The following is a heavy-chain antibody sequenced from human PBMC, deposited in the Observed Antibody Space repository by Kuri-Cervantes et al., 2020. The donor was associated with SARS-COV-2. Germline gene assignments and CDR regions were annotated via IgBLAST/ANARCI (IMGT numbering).Heavy chain of an antibody. D-gene: IGHD3-3*01. CDR3: TSHDFWSGYYLDY. V-gene: IGHV3-49*04. J-gene: IGHJ4*02. Sequence: GESLKISCAASGFTFSSYWMSWVRQAPGKGLEWVGFIRSKAYGGTTEYAASVKGRFTISRDDSKSIAYLQMNSLKTEDTAVYYCTSHDFWSGYYLDYWGQGTLVTVSS. CDR2: IRSKAYGGTT. CDR1: GFTFSSYW.